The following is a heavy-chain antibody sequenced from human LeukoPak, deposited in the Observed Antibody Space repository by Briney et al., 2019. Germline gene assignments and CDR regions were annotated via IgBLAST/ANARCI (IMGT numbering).Heavy chain of an antibody. CDR1: GGSISSSGYY. CDR3: ARTYSSSWYY. Sequence: SETLSLTCTVFGGSISSSGYYWGWIRQPPGKGLEWIGSIYYSGSTYHNPSLRSRVTMSVDTSKNQFSLKLNSVTAADTAVYYCARTYSSSWYYWGQGTLVTVSS. V-gene: IGHV4-39*01. J-gene: IGHJ4*02. D-gene: IGHD6-13*01. CDR2: IYYSGST.